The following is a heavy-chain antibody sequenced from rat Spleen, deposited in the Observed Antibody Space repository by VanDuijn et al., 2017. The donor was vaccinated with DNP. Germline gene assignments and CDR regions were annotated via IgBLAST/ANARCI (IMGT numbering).Heavy chain of an antibody. CDR1: GFTFNNYW. D-gene: IGHD1-4*01. CDR3: AREQHYHFDY. CDR2: ITSSGGST. J-gene: IGHJ3*01. V-gene: IGHV5-31*01. Sequence: EVQLVESGGDLVQPGRSLKLSCVASGFTFNNYWMTWIRQVPGKGLEWVASITSSGGSTYYPDSVKGRFTISRDNAKNTLYLQMNSLRSEDTATYYCAREQHYHFDYWGQGTLVIVSS.